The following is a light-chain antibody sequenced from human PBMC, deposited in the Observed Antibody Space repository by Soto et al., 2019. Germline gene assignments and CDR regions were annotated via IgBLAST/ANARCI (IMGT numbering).Light chain of an antibody. CDR2: END. CDR1: NSNSGKNY. J-gene: IGLJ2*01. CDR3: GTWDTSLSAVV. Sequence: QSVLTQPPSVSAAPGRKVNISCSGSNSNSGKNYVSWYQQFPGTAPKLLIYENDKRPSGIPDRFSGSKSGTSATLGITGLQTGDEAHYYCGTWDTSLSAVVFGGGTKVTVL. V-gene: IGLV1-51*02.